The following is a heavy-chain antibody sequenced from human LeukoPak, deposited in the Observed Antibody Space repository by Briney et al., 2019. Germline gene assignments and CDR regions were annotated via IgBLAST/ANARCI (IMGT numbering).Heavy chain of an antibody. CDR1: GFIFSSYT. Sequence: PGGSLRLSCAASGFIFSSYTVNWVRQAPGQGLAWVSSISSSSTYIYYADSVKGRFTISRDNAKNSLYLQMNSLRAEDAAVYYCARSNGDYVGFDYWGQGTLVTVSS. D-gene: IGHD4-17*01. CDR2: ISSSSTYI. J-gene: IGHJ4*02. CDR3: ARSNGDYVGFDY. V-gene: IGHV3-21*01.